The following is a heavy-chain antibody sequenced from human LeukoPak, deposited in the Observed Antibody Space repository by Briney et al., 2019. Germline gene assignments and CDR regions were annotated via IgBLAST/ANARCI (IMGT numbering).Heavy chain of an antibody. V-gene: IGHV3-23*01. D-gene: IGHD3-3*01. CDR3: AKSGDRWSHFDY. Sequence: GGSLRLSCVASGFNFNNYAMNWVRRAPGKGLEWVADVYNTGDYTYYTDSVKGRFTISRDNSKNTLYLEMNSLRTEDTALYYCAKSGDRWSHFDYWGQETLVTVSS. CDR1: GFNFNNYA. CDR2: VYNTGDYT. J-gene: IGHJ4*02.